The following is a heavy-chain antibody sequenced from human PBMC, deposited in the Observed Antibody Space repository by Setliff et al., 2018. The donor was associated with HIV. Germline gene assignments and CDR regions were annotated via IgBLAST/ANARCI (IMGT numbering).Heavy chain of an antibody. CDR2: IYYSGST. CDR3: ASFFVTTVTNQDY. Sequence: PLETLSLTCTVSGGSISSGDYYWSWIRQPPGKGLEWIGYIYYSGSTYYNPSLKSRVTISVDTSKNQFSLKLSSVTAADTAMYYCASFFVTTVTNQDYWGQGTPVTVSS. CDR1: GGSISSGDYY. V-gene: IGHV4-30-4*08. D-gene: IGHD4-17*01. J-gene: IGHJ4*02.